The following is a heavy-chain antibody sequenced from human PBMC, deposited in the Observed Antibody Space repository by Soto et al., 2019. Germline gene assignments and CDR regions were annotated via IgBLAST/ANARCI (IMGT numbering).Heavy chain of an antibody. Sequence: GESLKISCKGFGYSFDTYWIGWVRQMPGKGLEWVGIYDPVNSAARYSPSFEGQVVISADKSVSTAYLQWSSLKASDTAVYYCVRQVFDSSSLVPHAFDIWGQGTMVTISS. CDR3: VRQVFDSSSLVPHAFDI. CDR2: YDPVNSAA. CDR1: GYSFDTYW. D-gene: IGHD6-6*01. J-gene: IGHJ3*02. V-gene: IGHV5-51*01.